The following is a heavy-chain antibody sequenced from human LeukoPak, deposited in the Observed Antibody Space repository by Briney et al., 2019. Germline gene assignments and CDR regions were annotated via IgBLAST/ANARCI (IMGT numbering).Heavy chain of an antibody. D-gene: IGHD4-17*01. Sequence: GGSLRLSCAASGYTFSSYAMSWLRQAPGKGLECVSAISGSGGSTYYADSVKGRFTISRDNSKNTLYLQMNSLRAEDTAVYYCAKDAYGDYGYFQHWGQGTLVTVSS. CDR2: ISGSGGST. CDR1: GYTFSSYA. J-gene: IGHJ1*01. V-gene: IGHV3-23*01. CDR3: AKDAYGDYGYFQH.